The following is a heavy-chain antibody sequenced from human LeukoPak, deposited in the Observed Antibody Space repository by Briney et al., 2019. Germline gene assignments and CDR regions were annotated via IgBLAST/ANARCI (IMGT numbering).Heavy chain of an antibody. CDR3: AREVDPGVTVGARGYNWFDP. CDR2: IITIVGTA. J-gene: IGHJ5*02. V-gene: IGHV1-69*13. CDR1: GGTFSSYA. Sequence: GASVKVSCKASGGTFSSYAISWVRQAPGEALEWKGGIITIVGTANYAQKFQGRVTITADESTSTAYMELSSLRSEDTAVYYCAREVDPGVTVGARGYNWFDPWGQGTLVTVSS. D-gene: IGHD1-26*01.